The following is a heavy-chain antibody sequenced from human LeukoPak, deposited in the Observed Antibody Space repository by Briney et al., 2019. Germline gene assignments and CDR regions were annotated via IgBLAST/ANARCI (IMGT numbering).Heavy chain of an antibody. CDR2: VNQAGTEK. J-gene: IGHJ6*03. V-gene: IGHV3-7*03. CDR1: GFTFSSQW. Sequence: GGSLRLSCAASGFTFSSQWMSWVREAPGKGLEWVANVNQAGTEKYYVDSVKGRFTISRDNAENSLYLQMNSLRAEDTAVYYCAREHYFYYIDGWGKGTTVTVSS. CDR3: AREHYFYYIDG.